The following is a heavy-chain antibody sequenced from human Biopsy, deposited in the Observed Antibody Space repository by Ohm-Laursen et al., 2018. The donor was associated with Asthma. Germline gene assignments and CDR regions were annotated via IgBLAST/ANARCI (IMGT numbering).Heavy chain of an antibody. Sequence: SLRLSCSASGFSFSNFAIHWVRQASGKGLEWVGVISKDASTQDYADSVKGRFTMARDNSKNTLDLQMNSLREEDTAVYYCVRDGTDDAFDIWGQGTVVSVSS. CDR2: ISKDASTQ. CDR1: GFSFSNFA. D-gene: IGHD1-1*01. J-gene: IGHJ3*02. V-gene: IGHV3-30*01. CDR3: VRDGTDDAFDI.